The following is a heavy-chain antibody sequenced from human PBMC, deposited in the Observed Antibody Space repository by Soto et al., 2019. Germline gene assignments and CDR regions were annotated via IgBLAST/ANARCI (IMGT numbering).Heavy chain of an antibody. CDR3: ARDYYGSGSYSVLDY. Sequence: QVQLVQSGAEVRKPGASVKVSCEASGYTFTSYDIYWVRQATGQGLEWMGWMNPNTGNSGYAQKFQGRVTMTRDTSTSTVYMELSSLRSEDTAVYYCARDYYGSGSYSVLDYWGQGTLVTVSS. CDR1: GYTFTSYD. V-gene: IGHV1-8*01. CDR2: MNPNTGNS. J-gene: IGHJ4*02. D-gene: IGHD3-10*01.